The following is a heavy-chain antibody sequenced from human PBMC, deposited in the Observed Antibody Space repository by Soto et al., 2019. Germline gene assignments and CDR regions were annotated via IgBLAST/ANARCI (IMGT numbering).Heavy chain of an antibody. V-gene: IGHV1-69*13. CDR2: MIPIFGTA. CDR3: ARVAYSRSSLSYGWFDP. D-gene: IGHD6-13*01. Sequence: SVNVSCKASGGTFSSYTISWVRQSPGQGLGWMGGMIPIFGTANYAQKFQGSVTITADESTSTAYMELSSLRSEDTAVYYCARVAYSRSSLSYGWFDPWGQGTLVTVSS. CDR1: GGTFSSYT. J-gene: IGHJ5*02.